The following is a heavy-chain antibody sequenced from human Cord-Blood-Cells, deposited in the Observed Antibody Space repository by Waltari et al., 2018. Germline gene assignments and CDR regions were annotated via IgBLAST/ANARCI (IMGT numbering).Heavy chain of an antibody. CDR2: INHSGST. Sequence: QVQLQPWGAGLLEPSETLSLTCAVYDGSFSGYYWGRNRQPPGKGLEWIGEINHSGSTNDNPSLKSRVTISVDTAKNQFSLELSAETAADSAVYYCATSRGIAARCFDYWGQGILVTVSS. V-gene: IGHV4-34*01. J-gene: IGHJ4*02. CDR3: ATSRGIAARCFDY. D-gene: IGHD6-6*01. CDR1: DGSFSGYY.